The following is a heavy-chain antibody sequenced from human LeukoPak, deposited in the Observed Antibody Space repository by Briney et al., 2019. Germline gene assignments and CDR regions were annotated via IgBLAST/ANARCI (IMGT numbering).Heavy chain of an antibody. CDR2: ISSDATII. CDR1: GFSFRDYA. CDR3: ARDPAPGIPDYLDY. V-gene: IGHV3-30-3*01. D-gene: IGHD1-26*01. Sequence: PGGSLRLSCAASGFSFRDYAMHWVRQAPGKGLEWVAVISSDATIIVYLDSVKGRFTISRDNSNNILQLQMDSLRTEDTALYFCARDPAPGIPDYLDYWGHGTLVTVSS. J-gene: IGHJ4*03.